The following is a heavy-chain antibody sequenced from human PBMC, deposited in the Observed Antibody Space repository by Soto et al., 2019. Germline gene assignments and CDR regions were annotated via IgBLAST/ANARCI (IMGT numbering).Heavy chain of an antibody. CDR3: ARVDTAMVIPDY. D-gene: IGHD5-18*01. CDR2: IYYNGST. V-gene: IGHV4-59*01. J-gene: IGHJ4*02. Sequence: SETLSLTCTVSGGSISSYYWSWIRQPPGKGLEWIGYIYYNGSTNYNPSLKSRVTISVDTSKNQFSLKLSSVTAADTAVYYCARVDTAMVIPDYWGQGTLVTVSS. CDR1: GGSISSYY.